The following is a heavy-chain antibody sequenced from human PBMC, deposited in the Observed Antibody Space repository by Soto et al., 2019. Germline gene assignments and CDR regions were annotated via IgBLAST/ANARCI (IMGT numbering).Heavy chain of an antibody. D-gene: IGHD4-17*01. CDR2: IGTAGDT. J-gene: IGHJ4*02. Sequence: GGSLRLSCAASGFTFSSYDMHWVRQATGKGLEWVSAIGTAGDTYYPGAVEGRFTISRENAKNSLYLQMNSLRAGDTAVYYCARGYRTRSSYGDYVSHYFDYWGQGTLVTVSS. V-gene: IGHV3-13*01. CDR1: GFTFSSYD. CDR3: ARGYRTRSSYGDYVSHYFDY.